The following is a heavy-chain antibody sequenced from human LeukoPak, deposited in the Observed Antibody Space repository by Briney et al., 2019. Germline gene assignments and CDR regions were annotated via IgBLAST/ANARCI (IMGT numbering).Heavy chain of an antibody. CDR3: SRGLDSRKLGY. D-gene: IGHD3-22*01. Sequence: SETLSLTCTVPRASFSSGDQSWNWIRQGPGKGLEWIGSIHPSGRLYNNPSLESRVTISIDTSKNQFSLNLNSVTAADTAVYFCSRGLDSRKLGYWGQGTLVTVSS. J-gene: IGHJ4*02. CDR2: IHPSGRL. V-gene: IGHV4-31*03. CDR1: RASFSSGDQS.